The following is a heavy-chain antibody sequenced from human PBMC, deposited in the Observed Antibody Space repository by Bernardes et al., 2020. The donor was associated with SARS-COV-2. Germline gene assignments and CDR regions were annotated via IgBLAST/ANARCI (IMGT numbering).Heavy chain of an antibody. D-gene: IGHD6-19*01. Sequence: GGSLRLSCAVSGFIFSIYAMNWVRQAPGKGLEWVSSISLSGTYIYYAGSVKGRFTISRDNAKNSLFLQMNSLRAEDTAVYYCARRKSRSGWDLYGMDVWGQGTTVTVSS. CDR1: GFIFSIYA. V-gene: IGHV3-21*01. CDR3: ARRKSRSGWDLYGMDV. J-gene: IGHJ6*02. CDR2: ISLSGTYI.